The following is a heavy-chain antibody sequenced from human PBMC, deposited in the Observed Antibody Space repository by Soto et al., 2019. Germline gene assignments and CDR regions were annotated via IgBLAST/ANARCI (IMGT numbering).Heavy chain of an antibody. CDR3: AVDYGPYYYYGMDV. V-gene: IGHV3-30*04. J-gene: IGHJ6*02. D-gene: IGHD4-17*01. CDR2: ISYDGRNK. CDR1: GFTFSSYA. Sequence: QVQLVESGGGVVQPGRSLRLSCAASGFTFSSYAMHWVRQAPGKGLEWVAVISYDGRNKYYADSVKGRFTISRDNSKNTLYLQMNSLRAEDTAVYYCAVDYGPYYYYGMDVWGQGTTVTVSS.